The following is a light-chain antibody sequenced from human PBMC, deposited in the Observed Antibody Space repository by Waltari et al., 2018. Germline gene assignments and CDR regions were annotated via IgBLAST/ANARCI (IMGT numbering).Light chain of an antibody. V-gene: IGLV1-44*01. Sequence: QSVLTQPPSASGTPGQRVTISCSGSSSNIGSETVNWSHKLPGTAPKVLIYSNNQRPAGVPVRFSGSKSGTSASLAISGLQSEDEADYYCAAWDDSLNGLVFGGGTKLTVL. CDR2: SNN. CDR1: SSNIGSET. CDR3: AAWDDSLNGLV. J-gene: IGLJ2*01.